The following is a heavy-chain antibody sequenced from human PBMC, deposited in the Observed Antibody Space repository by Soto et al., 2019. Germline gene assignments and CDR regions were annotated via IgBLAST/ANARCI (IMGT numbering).Heavy chain of an antibody. J-gene: IGHJ4*02. V-gene: IGHV1-69*01. D-gene: IGHD2-2*01. CDR1: GGTFSSYA. Sequence: QVQLVQSGAEVKKPGSSVKVSCKASGGTFSSYAISWVRQAPGQGLEWMGGIIPIFGTANYAQKFQGRVTITADESTSTAYMELSSLRSEDTAAYYCARDMMDCSSTSCLANYFDYWGQGTLVTVSS. CDR2: IIPIFGTA. CDR3: ARDMMDCSSTSCLANYFDY.